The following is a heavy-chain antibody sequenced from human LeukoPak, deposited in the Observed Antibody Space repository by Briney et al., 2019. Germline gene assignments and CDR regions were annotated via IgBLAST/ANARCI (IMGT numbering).Heavy chain of an antibody. D-gene: IGHD1-26*01. Sequence: GGSLRLSCAASGFTVSSNYMSWVRQAPGKGLEWVSVIFSGGSTFYADSVKGRVTISRDNSKNTLFLQMNSLRAEDTAVYYCARDSGSYSVYAFDIWGQGTMVTVSS. CDR3: ARDSGSYSVYAFDI. V-gene: IGHV3-66*01. CDR1: GFTVSSNY. CDR2: IFSGGST. J-gene: IGHJ3*02.